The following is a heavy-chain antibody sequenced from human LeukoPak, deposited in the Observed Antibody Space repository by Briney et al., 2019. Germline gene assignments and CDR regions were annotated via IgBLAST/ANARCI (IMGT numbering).Heavy chain of an antibody. V-gene: IGHV3-48*03. Sequence: GGSLRLSCAASGFTFSSYEMNWVRQAPGKGLEWVSYISSSGSSIYYADSVKGRFTISRDNAKNSLYLQMNSLRAEDTAVYYCARVSGWYRDSYYYMDVWGKGTTVTISS. D-gene: IGHD6-19*01. J-gene: IGHJ6*03. CDR2: ISSSGSSI. CDR3: ARVSGWYRDSYYYMDV. CDR1: GFTFSSYE.